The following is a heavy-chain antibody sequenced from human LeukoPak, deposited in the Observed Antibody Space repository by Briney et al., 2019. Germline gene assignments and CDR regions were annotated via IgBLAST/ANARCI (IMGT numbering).Heavy chain of an antibody. D-gene: IGHD3-22*01. CDR1: GASISSSSYY. V-gene: IGHV4-61*02. CDR3: ARVKYYYDSSGYYYYYFDY. Sequence: PSETLSLTCTVSGASISSSSYYWSWIRQPAGKGLEWIGRIYTSGSTNYNPSLKSRVTISVDTSKNQFSLKLSSVTAADTTVYYCARVKYYYDSSGYYYYYFDYWGQGTLVTVSS. CDR2: IYTSGST. J-gene: IGHJ4*02.